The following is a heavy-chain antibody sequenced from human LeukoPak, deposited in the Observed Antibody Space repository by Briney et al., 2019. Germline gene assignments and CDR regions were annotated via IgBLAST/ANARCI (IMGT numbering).Heavy chain of an antibody. V-gene: IGHV4-59*08. CDR1: GVSISSYY. CDR2: IYYSGST. CDR3: ARRPHTGYSGDWGPHDYYYGMNV. D-gene: IGHD6-19*01. Sequence: PSETLSLTCTVSGVSISSYYWSWIRQPPGKGLEWIGYIYYSGSTNYNPSLKSRVTISVDTSKNQFSLKLSPVTAADTAVYYCARRPHTGYSGDWGPHDYYYGMNVWGQGTTVTVSS. J-gene: IGHJ6*02.